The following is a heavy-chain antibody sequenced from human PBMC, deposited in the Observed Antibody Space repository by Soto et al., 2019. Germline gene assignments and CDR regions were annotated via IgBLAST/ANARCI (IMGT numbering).Heavy chain of an antibody. CDR2: VNPNNVHT. CDR1: GYTFTSYD. V-gene: IGHV1-8*01. D-gene: IGHD3-10*01. CDR3: VRLFYYGSGSWVE. J-gene: IGHJ4*02. Sequence: QVQLVQSGAEVKKPGASVKVSCKASGYTFTSYDINWVRQATGQGLEWMGWVNPNNVHTGYAQKFQGRVTMTRNTSISTDYMELDSLRSEDTAVYYCVRLFYYGSGSWVEWGQGTLVTVSS.